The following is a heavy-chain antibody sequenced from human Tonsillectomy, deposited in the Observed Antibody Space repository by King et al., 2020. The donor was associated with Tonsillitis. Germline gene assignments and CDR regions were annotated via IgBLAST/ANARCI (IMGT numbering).Heavy chain of an antibody. CDR2: ISGSGGST. CDR1: GFTFRSYA. J-gene: IGHJ2*01. D-gene: IGHD5-12*01. V-gene: IGHV3-23*04. CDR3: AKDVRSGYDFWGLGDSYFVP. Sequence: VQLVESGGGLVQPGGSLRLSSAASGFTFRSYAMSWVRQAPGKGLEWVSAISGSGGSTYYADSVKGRFTLSRDNSKNTLCLQMNSLRAEDTAVYYCAKDVRSGYDFWGLGDSYFVPWGRGTLFTVSS.